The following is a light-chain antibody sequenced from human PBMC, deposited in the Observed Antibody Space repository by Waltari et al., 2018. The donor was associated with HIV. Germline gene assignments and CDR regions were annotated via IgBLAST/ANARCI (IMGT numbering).Light chain of an antibody. CDR3: MHPLQTPIT. CDR1: PSLLHRNGDNF. CDR2: LGS. V-gene: IGKV2-28*01. Sequence: DIVMTQSPHSLSVTPGEPASISCRASPSLLHRNGDNFLDWYLQKPGQSPQLLSYLGSNRASGVHDRFSGSGSGTAFTLKSSRVEAEDVGVYYCMHPLQTPITFGQGTRLEIK. J-gene: IGKJ5*01.